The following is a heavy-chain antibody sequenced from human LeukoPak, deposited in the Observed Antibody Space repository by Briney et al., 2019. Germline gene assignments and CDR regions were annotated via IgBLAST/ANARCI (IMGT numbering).Heavy chain of an antibody. D-gene: IGHD2-15*01. J-gene: IGHJ4*02. CDR2: IYYRGST. CDR1: SGSVSSGSYY. CDR3: AGLGYCSGGSCYPLD. V-gene: IGHV4-61*01. Sequence: PSETLSLTCTVSSGSVSSGSYYWSWIRQPPGKGLEWIGYIYYRGSTNYNPSLKSRVTISVDTPKNQFSLKLSSVTAADTAVYYCAGLGYCSGGSCYPLDWGQGTLVTVSS.